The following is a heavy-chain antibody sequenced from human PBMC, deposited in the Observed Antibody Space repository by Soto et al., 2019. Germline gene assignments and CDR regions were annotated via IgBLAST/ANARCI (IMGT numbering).Heavy chain of an antibody. V-gene: IGHV4-31*03. Sequence: PSETLSLTCTVSGGSISSGGYYWSWIRQHPGKGLEWIGYIYYSGSTYYNPSLKSRVTISVGTSKNQFSLKLSSVTAADTAVYYCARDGVFRGSDPWGQGTLVTV. J-gene: IGHJ5*02. CDR2: IYYSGST. D-gene: IGHD3-10*01. CDR3: ARDGVFRGSDP. CDR1: GGSISSGGYY.